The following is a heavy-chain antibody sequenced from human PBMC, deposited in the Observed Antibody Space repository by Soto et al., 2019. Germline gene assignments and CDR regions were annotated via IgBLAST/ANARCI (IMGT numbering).Heavy chain of an antibody. V-gene: IGHV1-69*02. J-gene: IGHJ4*02. CDR3: ARGIAVAGTPGDGY. Sequence: ASVKVSCKASGGTFSSYTISWVRQAPGQGLEWMGRIITILGIANYAQKFQGRVTITADKSTSTAYMELSSLRSEDTAVYYCARGIAVAGTPGDGYWGQGTLVTVSS. CDR2: IITILGIA. CDR1: GGTFSSYT. D-gene: IGHD6-19*01.